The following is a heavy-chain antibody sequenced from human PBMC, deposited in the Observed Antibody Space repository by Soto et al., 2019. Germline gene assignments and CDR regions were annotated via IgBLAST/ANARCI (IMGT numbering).Heavy chain of an antibody. D-gene: IGHD6-13*01. Sequence: GGSLRLSCAASGFTFSSYSMNWVRQAPGKGLEWVSYISSSSSTIYYADSVKGRFTISRDNAKNSLYLQMNSLTVEDTGLYYCETGLLRDPQGIAGYFDFWGQGTQVTVSS. CDR1: GFTFSSYS. CDR3: ETGLLRDPQGIAGYFDF. J-gene: IGHJ4*02. V-gene: IGHV3-48*01. CDR2: ISSSSSTI.